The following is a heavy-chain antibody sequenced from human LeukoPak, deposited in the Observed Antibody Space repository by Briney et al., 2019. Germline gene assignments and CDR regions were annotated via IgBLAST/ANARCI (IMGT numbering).Heavy chain of an antibody. CDR3: VSYYYDGSARQPDY. CDR2: INTNGGST. D-gene: IGHD3-22*01. Sequence: PGGSLRLSCSASGFTFSSYAMHWVRQAPGKGLEYVSAINTNGGSTYYADSVKGRFTISRDNSKNTLYPQMSSLTTEDTAVYYCVSYYYDGSARQPDYWGQGTLVTVSS. J-gene: IGHJ4*02. CDR1: GFTFSSYA. V-gene: IGHV3-64D*06.